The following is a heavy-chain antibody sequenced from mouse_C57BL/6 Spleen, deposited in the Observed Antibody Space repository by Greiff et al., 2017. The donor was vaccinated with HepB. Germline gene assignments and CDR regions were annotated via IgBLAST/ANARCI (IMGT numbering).Heavy chain of an antibody. V-gene: IGHV1-22*01. CDR2: INPNNGGT. J-gene: IGHJ2*01. CDR3: ARDYGNWKDFDY. Sequence: EVQLKQSGPELVKPGASVKMSCKASGYTFTDYNMHWVKQSHGKSLEWIGYINPNNGGTSYNQKSKGKATLTVNKSSSTAYMEHRSLTWEESAVYYCARDYGNWKDFDYWGQGTTLTVSS. D-gene: IGHD2-1*01. CDR1: GYTFTDYN.